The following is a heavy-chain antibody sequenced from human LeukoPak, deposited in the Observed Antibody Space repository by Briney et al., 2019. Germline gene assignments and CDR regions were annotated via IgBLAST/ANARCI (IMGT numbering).Heavy chain of an antibody. CDR1: WFTVSTHC. CDR2: IYSGGTT. CDR3: ARVDTVMAYYFDL. V-gene: IGHV3-53*04. D-gene: IGHD5-18*01. Sequence: WGALRLSCAASWFTVSTHCMTLVRQGPGKGLEWVSTIYSGGTTYYADSVMGRFTISRHNSRNTLYLQMNSLRAEDTAVYYCARVDTVMAYYFDLWGQGTLVTVSS. J-gene: IGHJ4*02.